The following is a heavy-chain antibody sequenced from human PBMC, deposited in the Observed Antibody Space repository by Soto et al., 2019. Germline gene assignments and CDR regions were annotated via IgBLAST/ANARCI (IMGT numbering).Heavy chain of an antibody. Sequence: LGESLKISCKGSGYSFTSYWIGWVRQMPGKGLEWMGIIYPGDSDTRYSPSFQGQVTISADKSISTAYLQWSGLKASVTAMYYCARALYNWNYGYDAFDIWGQGTRVTVSS. CDR1: GYSFTSYW. V-gene: IGHV5-51*01. J-gene: IGHJ3*02. CDR2: IYPGDSDT. D-gene: IGHD1-7*01. CDR3: ARALYNWNYGYDAFDI.